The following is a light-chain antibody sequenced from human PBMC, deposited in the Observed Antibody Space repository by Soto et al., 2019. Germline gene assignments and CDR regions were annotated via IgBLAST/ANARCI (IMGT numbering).Light chain of an antibody. Sequence: QSALTQPPSASGSPGQSVTISCTGTSSDVGDYTYVSWYQQHPGKAPKLMISEVSKRPSGVPDRFSGSKSGNTASLTVAGLQAEEEADYCGSSYAGSHGLGFVFGTGTKVTVL. V-gene: IGLV2-8*01. CDR2: EVS. CDR1: SSDVGDYTY. J-gene: IGLJ1*01. CDR3: SSYAGSHGLGFV.